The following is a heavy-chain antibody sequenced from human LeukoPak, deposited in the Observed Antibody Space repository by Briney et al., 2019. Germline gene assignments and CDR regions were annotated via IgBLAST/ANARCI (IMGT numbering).Heavy chain of an antibody. J-gene: IGHJ4*02. D-gene: IGHD3-22*01. V-gene: IGHV1-2*02. CDR3: AASPRDYYDSSGYRGPEYYFDY. CDR2: INPNSGGT. Sequence: GASVKVSCKASGYIFTGYYIHWVRQAPGQGLDWMGWINPNSGGTNYAQKFQGRFTMTRDVSITTAYMELSTLRSDDTAVYYCAASPRDYYDSSGYRGPEYYFDYWGQGTLVTVSS. CDR1: GYIFTGYY.